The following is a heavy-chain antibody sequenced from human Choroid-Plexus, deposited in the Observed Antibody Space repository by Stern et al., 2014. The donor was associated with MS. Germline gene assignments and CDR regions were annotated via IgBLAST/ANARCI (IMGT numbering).Heavy chain of an antibody. Sequence: QVQLVQSGPGLVKPSETLSLTCTVSGGSTSNYYWSWIRQPAGQGLEWIGYIYYRGNSNYNPSLKSRVTISVDTSKSQFSLKLTSVTAADTAVYYCSSSGYYGVEDYFDYWGPGTLVTVSS. CDR1: GGSTSNYY. V-gene: IGHV4-59*01. J-gene: IGHJ4*02. CDR2: IYYRGNS. D-gene: IGHD3-22*01. CDR3: SSSGYYGVEDYFDY.